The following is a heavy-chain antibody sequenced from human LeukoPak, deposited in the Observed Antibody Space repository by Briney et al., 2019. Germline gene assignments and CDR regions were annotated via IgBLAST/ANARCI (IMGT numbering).Heavy chain of an antibody. V-gene: IGHV4-59*12. CDR2: IYYSGST. CDR1: GGSISSYY. J-gene: IGHJ4*02. CDR3: ARVNLQQWLVLASGDDY. D-gene: IGHD6-19*01. Sequence: SETLSLTCTVSGGSISSYYWSWIRQPPGKGLEWIGYIYYSGSTNYNPSLKSRVTMSVDTSKNQFSLKLSSVTAADTAVYYCARVNLQQWLVLASGDDYWGQGTLVTVSS.